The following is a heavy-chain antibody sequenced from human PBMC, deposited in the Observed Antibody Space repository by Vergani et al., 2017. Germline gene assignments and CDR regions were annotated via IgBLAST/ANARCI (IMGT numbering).Heavy chain of an antibody. V-gene: IGHV3-23*04. CDR1: GFTFSSYA. CDR3: ARVTGWDIVVVPAAMDV. J-gene: IGHJ6*04. CDR2: IYSGGST. Sequence: EVQLVESGGGLVKPGGSLRLSCAASGFTFSSYAMSWVRQAPGKGLEWVSAIYSGGSTYYADSVKGRFTISRDNAKNSLYLQMNSLRAEDTAVYYCARVTGWDIVVVPAAMDVWGKGTTVTVSS. D-gene: IGHD2-2*01.